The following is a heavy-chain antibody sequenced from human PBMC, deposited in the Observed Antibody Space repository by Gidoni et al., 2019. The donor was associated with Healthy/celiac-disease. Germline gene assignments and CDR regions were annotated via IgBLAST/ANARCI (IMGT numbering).Heavy chain of an antibody. J-gene: IGHJ6*02. CDR1: GYTFTSYE. CDR2: MNPNSGNT. CDR3: AIGLGSSWYYYYYGMDV. V-gene: IGHV1-8*01. Sequence: QVQLVQSGAEEKKPGASVKVSCKASGYTFTSYEINWVRHATGKGLEWIGWMNPNSGNTGYAQKFQGRVTMTRNTSISTAYMELSSLRSEYTAVYYCAIGLGSSWYYYYYGMDVWGQGTTVTVSS. D-gene: IGHD6-13*01.